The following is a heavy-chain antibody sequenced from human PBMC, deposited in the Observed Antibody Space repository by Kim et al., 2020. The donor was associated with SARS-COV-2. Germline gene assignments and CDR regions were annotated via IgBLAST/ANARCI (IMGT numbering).Heavy chain of an antibody. CDR1: GFTFSGSA. CDR2: IRSKANSYAT. Sequence: GGSLRLSCAASGFTFSGSAMHWVRQASGKGLEWVGRIRSKANSYATAYAASVKGRFTISRDDSKNTAYLQMNSLKTEDTAVYYCTTRMVRGVDLDYWGQGTLVTVSS. J-gene: IGHJ4*02. D-gene: IGHD3-10*01. V-gene: IGHV3-73*01. CDR3: TTRMVRGVDLDY.